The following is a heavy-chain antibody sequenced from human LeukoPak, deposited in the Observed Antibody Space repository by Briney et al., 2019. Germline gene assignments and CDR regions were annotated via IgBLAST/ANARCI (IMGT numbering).Heavy chain of an antibody. J-gene: IGHJ1*01. Sequence: ASVKVSCKASGYTFTSYYMHWVRQAPGQGLEWMGWINPNSGGTNYAQKFQGWVTMTRDTSISTAYMELSRLRSDDTAVYYCARNYYDSSGYYVEAYFQHWGQGTLVTVSS. V-gene: IGHV1-2*04. CDR3: ARNYYDSSGYYVEAYFQH. D-gene: IGHD3-22*01. CDR1: GYTFTSYY. CDR2: INPNSGGT.